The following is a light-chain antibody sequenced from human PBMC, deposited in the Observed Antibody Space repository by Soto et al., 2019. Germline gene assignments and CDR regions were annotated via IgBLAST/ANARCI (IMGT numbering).Light chain of an antibody. CDR3: QQRTKWPPVT. CDR1: PSVSNS. Sequence: ESVLTPSPATLSLSPGERATLSCRASPSVSNSLAWYQHKPGQAPRLLIYDASNRATGVPTRFSGSGSGTDFTLTISSLEPEDFAVYYCQQRTKWPPVTFGGGTRVEIK. CDR2: DAS. J-gene: IGKJ4*01. V-gene: IGKV3-11*01.